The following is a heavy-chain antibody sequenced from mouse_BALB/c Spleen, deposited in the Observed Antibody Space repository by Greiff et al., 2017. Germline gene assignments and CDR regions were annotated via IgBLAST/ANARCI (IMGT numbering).Heavy chain of an antibody. V-gene: IGHV1-19*01. CDR3: ARKETMDY. J-gene: IGHJ4*01. CDR1: GYTFTDYY. CDR2: VNPYNGGT. Sequence: DVQLQESGPELVKPGASVKMSCKASGYTFTDYYMDWVKQSHGESFEWIGRVNPYNGGTSYNQKFKGKATLTVDKSSSTAYMELNSLTSEDSAVYYCARKETMDYWGQGTSVTVSS.